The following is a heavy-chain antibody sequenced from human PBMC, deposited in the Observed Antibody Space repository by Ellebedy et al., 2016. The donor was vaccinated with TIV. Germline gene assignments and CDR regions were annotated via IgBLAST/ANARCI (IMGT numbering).Heavy chain of an antibody. CDR1: GFTFTTYG. Sequence: GESLKISCAASGFTFTTYGMDWVRQAPGKGLEWVAAIWYDGSNEYYADSVKGRFTISRNNSKNMLYLQMDSLRGEDTAVYYCARSDSGRYGYLDYWGQGTLVTVSS. V-gene: IGHV3-33*01. J-gene: IGHJ4*02. CDR3: ARSDSGRYGYLDY. D-gene: IGHD6-19*01. CDR2: IWYDGSNE.